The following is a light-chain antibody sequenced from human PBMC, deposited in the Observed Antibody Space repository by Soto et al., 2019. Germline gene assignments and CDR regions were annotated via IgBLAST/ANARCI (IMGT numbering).Light chain of an antibody. CDR3: QQYNTWHLT. V-gene: IGKV3-15*01. CDR2: DAS. CDR1: QSVSSN. J-gene: IGKJ3*01. Sequence: ETVMTQSPATLSVSPGERPTLSCRASQSVSSNLAWYQQKPGQAPRLLIYDASTRATGIPARFSGSGSGTGFTLTISSLQSEDFAVYYCQQYNTWHLTFGPGTKVDIK.